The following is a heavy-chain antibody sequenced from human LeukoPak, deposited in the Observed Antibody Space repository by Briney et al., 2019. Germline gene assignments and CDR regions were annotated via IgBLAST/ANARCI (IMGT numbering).Heavy chain of an antibody. CDR2: IYSGGST. Sequence: GGSLRLSCTASGFTFSNYWMHWVRQAPGKGLEWVSVIYSGGSTYYADSVKGRFTISRDNSKNTLYLQMNSLRAEDTAVYYCARSLGFDPWGQGTLVTVSS. CDR3: ARSLGFDP. V-gene: IGHV3-53*01. J-gene: IGHJ5*02. CDR1: GFTFSNYW. D-gene: IGHD1-26*01.